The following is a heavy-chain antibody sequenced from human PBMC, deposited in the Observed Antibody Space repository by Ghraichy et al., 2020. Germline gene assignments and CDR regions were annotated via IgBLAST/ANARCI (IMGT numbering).Heavy chain of an antibody. D-gene: IGHD1-26*01. Sequence: GGSLRLSCAASGFTFSSYAMSWVRQAPGMGLEWVSAISASGGGTSFADSVRGRFTISRDNSKNTLYLQMNSLRVEDTALYYCAKDLGGLGLGVDYWGQGSLVTVSS. CDR2: ISASGGGT. V-gene: IGHV3-23*01. CDR3: AKDLGGLGLGVDY. J-gene: IGHJ4*02. CDR1: GFTFSSYA.